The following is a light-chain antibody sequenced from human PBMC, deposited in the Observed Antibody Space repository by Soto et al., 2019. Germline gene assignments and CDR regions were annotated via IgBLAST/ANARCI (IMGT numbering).Light chain of an antibody. CDR2: EVS. Sequence: QSVLTQPASVSGSPGQSITISCTGTRSDIGYYNYVSWYQQHPGKAPKLMIYEVSTRPSGVSNRFSGSKSGNTASLSISGLQAEDEAEYYCSSYTSNSTRVFGTGTKVTVL. J-gene: IGLJ1*01. V-gene: IGLV2-14*01. CDR3: SSYTSNSTRV. CDR1: RSDIGYYNY.